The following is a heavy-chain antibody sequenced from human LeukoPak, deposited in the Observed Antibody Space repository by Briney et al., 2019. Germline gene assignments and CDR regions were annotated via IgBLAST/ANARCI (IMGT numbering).Heavy chain of an antibody. D-gene: IGHD3-10*01. Sequence: PSGTLSLTCAVSGGSISSSNWWSWVRQPPGKGLEWIGESYHSGSTNYNPSLKSRVTISVDKSKNQFSLKLSSVTAADTAVYYCARDQEGYYGSGSLGYFDYWGQGTLVTVSS. J-gene: IGHJ4*02. CDR2: SYHSGST. CDR1: GGSISSSNW. CDR3: ARDQEGYYGSGSLGYFDY. V-gene: IGHV4-4*02.